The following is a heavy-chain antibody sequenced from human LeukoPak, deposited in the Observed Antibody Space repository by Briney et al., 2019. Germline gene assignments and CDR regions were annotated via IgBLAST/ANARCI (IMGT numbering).Heavy chain of an antibody. Sequence: GGSLRLSCAVSGFTFSNYWMSWVRQAPGKGLEWVASIKQDGREIFYVDSVKGRFTISRDNAKNTLYLQMNSLRAEDTAVYYCARALDIVVVPAASRYYGMDVWGQGTTVTVSS. CDR1: GFTFSNYW. CDR2: IKQDGREI. D-gene: IGHD2-2*03. J-gene: IGHJ6*02. CDR3: ARALDIVVVPAASRYYGMDV. V-gene: IGHV3-7*04.